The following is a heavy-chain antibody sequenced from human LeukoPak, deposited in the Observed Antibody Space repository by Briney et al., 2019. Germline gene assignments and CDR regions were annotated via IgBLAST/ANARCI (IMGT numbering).Heavy chain of an antibody. CDR1: GFTFSTYN. CDR2: ISSNGNTI. J-gene: IGHJ4*02. Sequence: PGGSLRLSCAASGFTFSTYNINWVRQTPGKGLEWISYISSNGNTIYYAASVKGRFTISRHNAKNSVYLQLNSLRDEDTAIYHCARDYGGHGEYFDYWGQGTLVTVSS. V-gene: IGHV3-48*02. CDR3: ARDYGGHGEYFDY. D-gene: IGHD4-23*01.